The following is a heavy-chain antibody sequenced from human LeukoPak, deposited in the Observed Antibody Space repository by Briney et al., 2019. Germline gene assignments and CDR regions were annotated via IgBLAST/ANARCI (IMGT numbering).Heavy chain of an antibody. D-gene: IGHD4-17*01. CDR1: GGSISSSNW. CDR3: ARDGRDDYGDYVSFDY. Sequence: TPSETLSLTCAVSGGSISSSNWWSWVRQPPGKGLEWIGEIYHSGSTNYNPSHKSRVTISVDKSKNQFSLKLSSVTAADTAVYYCARDGRDDYGDYVSFDYWGQGTLVTVSS. V-gene: IGHV4-4*02. CDR2: IYHSGST. J-gene: IGHJ4*02.